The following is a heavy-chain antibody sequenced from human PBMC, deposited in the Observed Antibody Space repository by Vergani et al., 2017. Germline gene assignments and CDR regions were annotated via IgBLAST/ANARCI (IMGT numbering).Heavy chain of an antibody. Sequence: EVQLVESGGGLVQPGGSLRLSCAASGFTVSSNYMSWVRQAPGKGLGWVSVIYSGGSTYYADSVKGRFTISRDNSKNTVYLQMNSLRAEDTAVYYCARGRNYDSSGYYFPFDYWGQGTLVTVSS. J-gene: IGHJ4*02. CDR3: ARGRNYDSSGYYFPFDY. CDR2: IYSGGST. V-gene: IGHV3-66*01. CDR1: GFTVSSNY. D-gene: IGHD3-22*01.